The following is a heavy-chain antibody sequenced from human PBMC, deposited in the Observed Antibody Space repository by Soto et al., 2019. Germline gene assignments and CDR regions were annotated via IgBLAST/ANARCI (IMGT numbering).Heavy chain of an antibody. Sequence: QXQLQESGPGLVKPSQTLSLTCTVSGGSISSTDYYWSWIRQPPGKGLEWIGYIYYSGSTYYNPSLRSRVTMSLAPSKNQSSLKLASVTAADTAVYYCARDIIVQMVHYGMDVWGQGTTVTVSS. J-gene: IGHJ6*02. V-gene: IGHV4-30-4*01. CDR1: GGSISSTDYY. D-gene: IGHD2-8*01. CDR3: ARDIIVQMVHYGMDV. CDR2: IYYSGST.